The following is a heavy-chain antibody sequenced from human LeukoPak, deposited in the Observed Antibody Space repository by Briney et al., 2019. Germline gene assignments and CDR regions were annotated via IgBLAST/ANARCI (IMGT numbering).Heavy chain of an antibody. J-gene: IGHJ3*02. D-gene: IGHD4-11*01. V-gene: IGHV1-8*02. CDR3: ARVLGDATTDAFDI. CDR2: MKPNSGNT. CDR1: GYTFTGYY. Sequence: ASVKVSCKASGYTFTGYYMHWVRQAPGQGLEGMGWMKPNSGNTGYAQKFQGRVTMTRNTSIGTAYMELSSLRSEHTAVYYCARVLGDATTDAFDIWGPGTMVTVSS.